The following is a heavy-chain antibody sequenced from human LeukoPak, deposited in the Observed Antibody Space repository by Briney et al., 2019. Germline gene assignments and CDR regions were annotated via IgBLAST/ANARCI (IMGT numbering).Heavy chain of an antibody. V-gene: IGHV4-59*11. Sequence: SETLSLTCTASGGSFIGLFWSWIRQPPGRGLELIGYIYDSGNTKYNPSLNSRVAISVDKSNNQFSLNLTSVNIADTAVYYCARGALGHPRPGWFDPWGQGILVTVSS. CDR3: ARGALGHPRPGWFDP. CDR1: GGSFIGLF. D-gene: IGHD6-6*01. CDR2: IYDSGNT. J-gene: IGHJ5*02.